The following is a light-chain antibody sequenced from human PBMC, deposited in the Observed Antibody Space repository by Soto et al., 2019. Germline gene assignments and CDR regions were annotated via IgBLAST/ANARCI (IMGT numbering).Light chain of an antibody. CDR3: QQYDNLPPSIT. CDR1: QDMSNY. V-gene: IGKV1-33*01. CDR2: DAS. Sequence: DIQMTQSPSSLSASVGDRVTITCQASQDMSNYLNWYQQKPGKAPKLLIYDASNLETGVPSRFSGSGSGTDFTFTISSLQPEDIATYYCQQYDNLPPSITFGPGTKVDIK. J-gene: IGKJ3*01.